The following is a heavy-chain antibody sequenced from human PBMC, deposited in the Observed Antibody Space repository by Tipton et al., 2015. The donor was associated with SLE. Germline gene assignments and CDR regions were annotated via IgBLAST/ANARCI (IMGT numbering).Heavy chain of an antibody. CDR1: GFTVSSKY. CDR2: IYSGGST. CDR3: ARVRGSIWFFYDY. Sequence: SLRISCAAPGFTVSSKYMSWVRQAPGKGLEWVSVIYSGGSTYYADSVKGRFTISRDNSKNTLYLQMNSLRAEDTAVYYCARVRGSIWFFYDYWGPGPLVTVSS. J-gene: IGHJ4*02. V-gene: IGHV3-66*02. D-gene: IGHD6-13*01.